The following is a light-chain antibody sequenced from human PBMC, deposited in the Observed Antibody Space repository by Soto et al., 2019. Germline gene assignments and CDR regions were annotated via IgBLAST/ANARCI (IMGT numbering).Light chain of an antibody. CDR1: DLGDKF. CDR2: QDT. CDR3: QAWDNRM. Sequence: SYELTQPPSVSVSPGQTATITCSGDDLGDKFACWYQQKPGQSPVLVIYQDTKRPSGIPERFSGSNSGNTATLTISGTKAMDEADYYCQAWDNRMFGGGTKVTVL. J-gene: IGLJ3*02. V-gene: IGLV3-1*01.